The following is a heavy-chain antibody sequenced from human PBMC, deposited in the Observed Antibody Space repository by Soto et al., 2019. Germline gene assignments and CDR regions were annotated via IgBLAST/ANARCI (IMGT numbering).Heavy chain of an antibody. CDR3: ARDRIRKQLVWPQGEDY. CDR1: GYTFTSYY. CDR2: INPSGGST. D-gene: IGHD6-13*01. J-gene: IGHJ4*02. Sequence: QVQLVQSGAEVKKPGASVKVSCKASGYTFTSYYMHWVRQAPGQGLEWMGIINPSGGSTSYAQKFQGSVTMTRDTSTSTVYMELISLRSEDTAVYYCARDRIRKQLVWPQGEDYWGQGTLVTVSS. V-gene: IGHV1-46*03.